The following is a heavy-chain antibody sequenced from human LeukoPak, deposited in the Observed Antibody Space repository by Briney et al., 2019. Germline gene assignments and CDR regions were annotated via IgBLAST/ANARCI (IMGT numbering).Heavy chain of an antibody. CDR3: ARGPTTVTRAFDY. CDR2: IYYSGST. Sequence: SETLSLTCTVSGGSISSYYWSWIRQPPGKGLEWIGYIYYSGSTNYNPPLKSRVTMSVDTSKNQFPLKLSSVTAADTAVYYCARGPTTVTRAFDYWGQGTLVTVSS. J-gene: IGHJ4*02. D-gene: IGHD4-17*01. CDR1: GGSISSYY. V-gene: IGHV4-59*12.